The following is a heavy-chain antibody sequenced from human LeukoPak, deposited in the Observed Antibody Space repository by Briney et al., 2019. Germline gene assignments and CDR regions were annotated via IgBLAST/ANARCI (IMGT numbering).Heavy chain of an antibody. CDR1: GGSFSGYY. CDR2: INHSGST. D-gene: IGHD2-2*01. CDR3: ARLGYCSSTSCFDY. J-gene: IGHJ4*02. V-gene: IGHV4-34*01. Sequence: PSETLSRTCAVYGGSFSGYYWSWLRQPPGKGLEWRGEINHSGSTNYNPSLKSRVTISVDTSKNQFPLKLSSVTAADAAVYYCARLGYCSSTSCFDYWGQGTLVTVSS.